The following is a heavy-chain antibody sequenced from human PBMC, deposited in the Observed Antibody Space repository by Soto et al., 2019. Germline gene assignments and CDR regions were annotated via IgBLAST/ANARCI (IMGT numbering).Heavy chain of an antibody. CDR2: IWYDGSNK. CDR3: ARDGSLDWNYEVDY. D-gene: IGHD1-7*01. J-gene: IGHJ4*02. CDR1: GFTFSSYG. Sequence: GGSLRLSCAASGFTFSSYGMHWVRQAPGKGLEWVAVIWYDGSNKYYADSVKGRFTISRDNSKNTLYLQMNSLRAEDTAVYYCARDGSLDWNYEVDYWGQGSLVTVSS. V-gene: IGHV3-33*08.